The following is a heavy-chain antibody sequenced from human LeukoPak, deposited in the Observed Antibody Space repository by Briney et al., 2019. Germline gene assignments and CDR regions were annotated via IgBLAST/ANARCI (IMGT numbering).Heavy chain of an antibody. J-gene: IGHJ4*02. Sequence: GGSLRLSCAASGFTFSSYSMNWVRQAPGKGLEWVSSISSSSSYVYYADSVKGRFTISRDNAKNSLYLQMNSLRAEDTAVYYCARGLEYQLLPFDYWGQGTLVTVSS. CDR3: ARGLEYQLLPFDY. CDR2: ISSSSSYV. CDR1: GFTFSSYS. V-gene: IGHV3-21*01. D-gene: IGHD2-2*01.